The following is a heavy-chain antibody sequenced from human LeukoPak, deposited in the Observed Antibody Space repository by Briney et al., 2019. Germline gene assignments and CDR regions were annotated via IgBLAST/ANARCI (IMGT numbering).Heavy chain of an antibody. CDR2: ISYDGSNK. Sequence: PGRSLRLSCAASGFTFSSYAMHWVRQAPGKGLEWVAVISYDGSNKYYADSVKGRFTISRDNSKNTLYLQMNSLRAEDTAVYYCARADGVPDCFDYWGQGTLVTVSS. J-gene: IGHJ4*02. V-gene: IGHV3-30*04. D-gene: IGHD3-3*01. CDR1: GFTFSSYA. CDR3: ARADGVPDCFDY.